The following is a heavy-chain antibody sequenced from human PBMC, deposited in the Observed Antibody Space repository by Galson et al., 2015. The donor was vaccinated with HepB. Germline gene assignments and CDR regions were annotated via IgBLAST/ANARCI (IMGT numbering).Heavy chain of an antibody. V-gene: IGHV3-30*18. J-gene: IGHJ4*02. CDR1: GFTFSSYG. CDR3: AKDSLGYGDSGRGDLDY. Sequence: SLRLSCAASGFTFSSYGMHWVRQAPGKGLEWVAVISYDGRNTSYADSVKGRFTISSDNSKNTLYLQLNSLRAEDPAVSYCAKDSLGYGDSGRGDLDYWGQGTLVTVSS. D-gene: IGHD4-17*01. CDR2: ISYDGRNT.